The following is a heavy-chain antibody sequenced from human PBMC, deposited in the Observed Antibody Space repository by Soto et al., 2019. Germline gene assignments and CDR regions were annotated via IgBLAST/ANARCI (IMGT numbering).Heavy chain of an antibody. D-gene: IGHD6-19*01. Sequence: GGSLRLSCAASGFTFSSYGMHWVRQAPGKGLEWVAVISYDGSNKYYADSVKGRFTISRDNSKNTLYLQMNSLRAEDTAVYYCAKVNEQWLDYFDYWGQGTLVTVSS. V-gene: IGHV3-30*18. CDR2: ISYDGSNK. CDR1: GFTFSSYG. CDR3: AKVNEQWLDYFDY. J-gene: IGHJ4*02.